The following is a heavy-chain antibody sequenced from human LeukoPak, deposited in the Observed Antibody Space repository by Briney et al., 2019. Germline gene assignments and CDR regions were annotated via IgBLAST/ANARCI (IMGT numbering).Heavy chain of an antibody. D-gene: IGHD2-21*02. CDR3: AGLRECGGHCCLMDG. CDR2: IYYSGST. J-gene: IGHJ6*03. V-gene: IGHV4-59*01. Sequence: PSGTLCLTCAVSGGSISSYNRSWIRQPPGKGLEWIWYIYYSGSTNYNPSPKSRVSISFYTSKNHFSLKLSSVSAADTPVCYCAGLRECGGHCCLMDGW. CDR1: GGSISSYN.